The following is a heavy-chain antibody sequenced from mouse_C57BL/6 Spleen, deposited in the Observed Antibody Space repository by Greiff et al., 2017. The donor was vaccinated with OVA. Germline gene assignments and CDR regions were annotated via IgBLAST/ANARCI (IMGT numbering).Heavy chain of an antibody. Sequence: QVQLQQSGPVLVKPGASVKISCKASGYAFSSSWLNWVQQRPGKGLEWIGRIYPGDGDTNYTGKFTGKATLTADKTSSTAYMQLSSLTSEDTAVYFCARDGYYAYFDDWGQGTTLTVSS. V-gene: IGHV1-82*01. CDR2: IYPGDGDT. CDR3: ARDGYYAYFDD. CDR1: GYAFSSSW. D-gene: IGHD2-3*01. J-gene: IGHJ2*01.